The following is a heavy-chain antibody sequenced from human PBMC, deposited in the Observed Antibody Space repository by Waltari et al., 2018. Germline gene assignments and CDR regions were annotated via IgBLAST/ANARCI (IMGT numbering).Heavy chain of an antibody. Sequence: QITLKESGPTLVKPTQTLTLTCTFSGFSLSTSGVGVGWIRQPPGKALEWLALIYWNDDKRYSPSLKSRLTITKDTSKNQVVLTMTNMDPVDTATYYCAHRPLTYYYGSGRGSTLNVYYFDYWGQGTLVTVSS. D-gene: IGHD3-10*01. V-gene: IGHV2-5*01. J-gene: IGHJ4*02. CDR3: AHRPLTYYYGSGRGSTLNVYYFDY. CDR2: IYWNDDK. CDR1: GFSLSTSGVG.